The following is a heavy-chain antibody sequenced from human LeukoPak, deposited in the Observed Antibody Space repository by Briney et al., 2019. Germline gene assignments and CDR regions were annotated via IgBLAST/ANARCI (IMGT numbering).Heavy chain of an antibody. Sequence: GGSLRLSCAASGFTFSSYWMSWVRQPPGRGLEWVANIKQGGSDKYYVDSVKGRFTISRDNAKNSLSLQMNSLTAADTAVYYCARGRCSSTSCFFDYWGQGTLVTVSS. J-gene: IGHJ4*02. CDR3: ARGRCSSTSCFFDY. V-gene: IGHV3-7*01. D-gene: IGHD2-2*01. CDR1: GFTFSSYW. CDR2: IKQGGSDK.